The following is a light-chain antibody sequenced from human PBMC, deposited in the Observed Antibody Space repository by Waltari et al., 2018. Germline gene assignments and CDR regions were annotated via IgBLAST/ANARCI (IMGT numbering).Light chain of an antibody. V-gene: IGLV1-40*01. Sequence: QSVLTQPPSVSGAPGQRVTISCTGSSSNIGAGYDVHWYLQLPGTAPKLLIYANRKRPSGVPDRLSGSKSGTSASLAITGLQPEDEADYYCQSYDSSLSGRPWVFGGGTKLTVL. J-gene: IGLJ3*02. CDR3: QSYDSSLSGRPWV. CDR1: SSNIGAGYD. CDR2: ANR.